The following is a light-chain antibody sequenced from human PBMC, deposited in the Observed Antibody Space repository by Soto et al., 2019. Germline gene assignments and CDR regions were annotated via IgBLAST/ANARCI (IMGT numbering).Light chain of an antibody. CDR2: GAS. CDR1: QSVSCK. J-gene: IGKJ1*01. CDR3: QQYDNWPPWT. Sequence: EIVMTQSPATLSVSPGERATLSCRASQSVSCKLAWYQQKPGQAPRLLIYGASTRATDIPARFSGSGSGTEFTLTISSLQYEDFAVYYCQQYDNWPPWTFGQRTKVQIK. V-gene: IGKV3-15*01.